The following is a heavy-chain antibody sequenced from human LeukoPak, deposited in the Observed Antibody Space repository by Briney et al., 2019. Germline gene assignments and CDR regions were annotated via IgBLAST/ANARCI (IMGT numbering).Heavy chain of an antibody. CDR3: AKIRVGRRGWGRRMAVLDY. V-gene: IGHV3-23*01. CDR2: VSISGASS. Sequence: PGGSLRLSCAASGFTFSDYAMNWVRQAQGKGLEWVSGVSISGASSSYADSVKGRFTVSRDNSKNTLFLQMNSLRAEDTAIYYCAKIRVGRRGWGRRMAVLDYWGQGTLVAVSS. J-gene: IGHJ4*02. CDR1: GFTFSDYA. D-gene: IGHD2-21*02.